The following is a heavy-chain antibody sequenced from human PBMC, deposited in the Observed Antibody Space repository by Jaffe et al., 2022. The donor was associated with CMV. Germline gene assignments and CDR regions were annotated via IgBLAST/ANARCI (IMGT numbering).Heavy chain of an antibody. CDR3: ARDLWFGELLMTGLDGYGMDV. Sequence: QVQLVESGGGVVQPGRSLRLSCAASGFTFSSYGMHWVRQAPGKGLEWVAVIWYDGSNKYYADSVKGRFTISRDNSKNTLYLQMNSLRAEDTAVYYCARDLWFGELLMTGLDGYGMDVWGQGTTVTVSS. CDR2: IWYDGSNK. V-gene: IGHV3-33*01. D-gene: IGHD3-10*01. CDR1: GFTFSSYG. J-gene: IGHJ6*02.